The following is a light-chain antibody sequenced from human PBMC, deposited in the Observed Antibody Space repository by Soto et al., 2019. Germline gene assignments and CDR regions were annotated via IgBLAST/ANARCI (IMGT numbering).Light chain of an antibody. CDR3: AAWDDSLNVL. V-gene: IGLV1-44*01. J-gene: IGLJ2*01. Sequence: QSVLTQPPSASGTPGQRVTISCSGSSSNIGSNTVNWYQQLPGTAPKLLIYSNNQRPSGVPDRFSGSKSGTSASLAISGLQSEDEADYYYAAWDDSLNVLFGGGTKVTVL. CDR1: SSNIGSNT. CDR2: SNN.